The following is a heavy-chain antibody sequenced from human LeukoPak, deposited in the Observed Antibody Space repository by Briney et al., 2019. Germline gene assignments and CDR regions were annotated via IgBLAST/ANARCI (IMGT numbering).Heavy chain of an antibody. Sequence: SQTLSLTCTVSGGSISSGGYYWSWIRQHPGKGLEWIGYTYYSGSPNYNPSLKSRVTISVNTPKNQFSLKLSSVTAAAPALYYCARWSRCHYCWGQGTLVTVSS. CDR2: TYYSGSP. CDR3: ARWSRCHYC. CDR1: GGSISSGGYY. J-gene: IGHJ4*02. V-gene: IGHV4-31*03.